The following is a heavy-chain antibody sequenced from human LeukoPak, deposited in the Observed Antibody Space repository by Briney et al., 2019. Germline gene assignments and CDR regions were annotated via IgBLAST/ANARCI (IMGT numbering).Heavy chain of an antibody. V-gene: IGHV3-33*01. J-gene: IGHJ4*02. D-gene: IGHD3-3*01. CDR1: VFTFSNYG. CDR3: ARQTATYDLDY. CDR2: IWHDGSNK. Sequence: GGSLRLSCAASVFTFSNYGIHWVRQAPGRGREWVGVIWHDGSNKYYGDSVKGRFTISRDNSKNTLYLQMSSLRVEDTAVYYCARQTATYDLDYWGQGTLVTVSS.